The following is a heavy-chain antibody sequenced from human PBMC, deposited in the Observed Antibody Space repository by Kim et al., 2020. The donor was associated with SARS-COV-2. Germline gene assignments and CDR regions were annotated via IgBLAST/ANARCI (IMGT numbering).Heavy chain of an antibody. CDR2: IYYSGST. Sequence: SETLSLTCTVSGGSISSSSYYWGWIRQPPGKGLEWIGSIYYSGSTYYNPSLKSRVTISVDTSKNQFSLKLSSVTAADTAVYYCARTGRTEFDYWGQGTL. V-gene: IGHV4-39*01. D-gene: IGHD3-10*01. J-gene: IGHJ4*02. CDR3: ARTGRTEFDY. CDR1: GGSISSSSYY.